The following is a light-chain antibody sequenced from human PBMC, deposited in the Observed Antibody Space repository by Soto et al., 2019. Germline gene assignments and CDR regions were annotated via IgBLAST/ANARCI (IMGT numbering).Light chain of an antibody. CDR1: QSVSSSY. CDR2: GAS. J-gene: IGKJ4*01. V-gene: IGKV3-20*01. Sequence: EIVLTQSPGTLSLSPGERATLSCRASQSVSSSYLAWYQQKPGQAPRLLIYGASSRATGIPDRFSGSGSGTDCTLTISSLEPEDFAVYSCQQYGSSPPLTFGGGTKVEIK. CDR3: QQYGSSPPLT.